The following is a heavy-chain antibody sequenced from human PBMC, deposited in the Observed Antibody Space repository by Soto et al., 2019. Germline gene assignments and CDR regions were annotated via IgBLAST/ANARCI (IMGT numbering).Heavy chain of an antibody. CDR2: INRDGSKK. Sequence: EVQLEESGGDLVQPGGSLRLSCAASGFTLSAYWMTWVRQAPGKGLEWVANINRDGSKKSYLDSVRGRFTISRDNVGNSLYLQMDSLRADDTALYYCAREVSAVSSILYLDACDIWGQWTMVTVSS. CDR3: AREVSAVSSILYLDACDI. D-gene: IGHD3-3*02. J-gene: IGHJ3*02. CDR1: GFTLSAYW. V-gene: IGHV3-7*05.